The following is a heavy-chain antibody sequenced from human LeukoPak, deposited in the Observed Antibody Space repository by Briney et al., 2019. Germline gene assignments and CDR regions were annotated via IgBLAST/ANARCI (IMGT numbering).Heavy chain of an antibody. CDR2: IYTSGST. D-gene: IGHD3-10*01. CDR1: GGSISSYY. CDR3: ARERFGELLYYYYYYYMDV. Sequence: SETLSLTCTVSGGSISSYYWSWIRQPAGKGLEWIGRIYTSGSTNYNPSLKSRVTMSVDTSKNQFSLKLSSVTAADTAVYYCARERFGELLYYYYYYYMDVWGKGTTVTISS. V-gene: IGHV4-4*07. J-gene: IGHJ6*03.